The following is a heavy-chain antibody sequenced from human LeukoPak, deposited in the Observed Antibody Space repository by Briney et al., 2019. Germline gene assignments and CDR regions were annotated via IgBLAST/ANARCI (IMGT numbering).Heavy chain of an antibody. CDR1: GGTFSSSA. CDR3: ARDQGLTAPPPYGLDV. Sequence: ASVKVSCKTSGGTFSSSAITWVRQAPGQGLEWMGRIIPALNITSYAQKFQGRVTITADTSTSTDYMELSSLRSEETAVYYCARDQGLTAPPPYGLDVWGQGTTVTVSS. V-gene: IGHV1-69*04. CDR2: IIPALNIT. D-gene: IGHD5-18*01. J-gene: IGHJ6*02.